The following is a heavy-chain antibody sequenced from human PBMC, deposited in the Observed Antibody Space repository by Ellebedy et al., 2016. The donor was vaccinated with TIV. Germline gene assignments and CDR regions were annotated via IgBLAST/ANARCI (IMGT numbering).Heavy chain of an antibody. CDR3: ARAHPSAYSLFDH. V-gene: IGHV4-59*08. Sequence: MPSETLSLTCSVSGDSITWNHWAWIRQPPGKGLEWIGCIYDRETTRYNPSLRSRITISQDTSKNQFSLTLTSVTATDTAVYYCARAHPSAYSLFDHWGQGILVTVSS. CDR1: GDSITWNH. D-gene: IGHD2-15*01. CDR2: IYDRETT. J-gene: IGHJ4*02.